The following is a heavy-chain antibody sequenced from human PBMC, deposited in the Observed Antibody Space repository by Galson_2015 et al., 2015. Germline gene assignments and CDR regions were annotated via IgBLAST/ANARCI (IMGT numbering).Heavy chain of an antibody. D-gene: IGHD2-2*01. J-gene: IGHJ6*02. V-gene: IGHV3-9*01. CDR2: ISWNSGSI. CDR3: AKDLGYCSSTSCQKYYYYGMDV. CDR1: GFTFDDYA. Sequence: SLRLSCAASGFTFDDYAMHWVQQAPGKGLEWVSGISWNSGSIGYADSVKGRFTISRDNAKNSLYLQTNSLRAEDTALYYCAKDLGYCSSTSCQKYYYYGMDVWGQGTTVTVSS.